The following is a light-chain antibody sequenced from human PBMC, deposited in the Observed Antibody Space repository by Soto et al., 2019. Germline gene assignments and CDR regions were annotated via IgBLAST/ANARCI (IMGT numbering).Light chain of an antibody. V-gene: IGKV3-20*01. CDR2: GAS. J-gene: IGKJ2*01. Sequence: EIVLTQSPGTLSLSPGERATLSCRASQSVSSSYLAWYQQKPGQAPRLLIYGASSRATGIPDRFSGSGSGTDFTLTISRLEPEDFAVYYCQQYGSPYTFGQVTKLEIK. CDR3: QQYGSPYT. CDR1: QSVSSSY.